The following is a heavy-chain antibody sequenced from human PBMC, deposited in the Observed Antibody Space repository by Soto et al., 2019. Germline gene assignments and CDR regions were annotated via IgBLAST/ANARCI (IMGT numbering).Heavy chain of an antibody. CDR1: GFTFSSYG. CDR3: ARGEGSSSYIEGVNIDY. D-gene: IGHD6-6*01. J-gene: IGHJ4*02. V-gene: IGHV3-33*01. CDR2: IWYDGSNK. Sequence: GGSLRLSCAASGFTFSSYGMHWVRQAPGKGLEWVAVIWYDGSNKYYADSVKGRFTISRDNSKNTLYLQMNSLRAEDTAVYYCARGEGSSSYIEGVNIDYWGQGTLVTVSS.